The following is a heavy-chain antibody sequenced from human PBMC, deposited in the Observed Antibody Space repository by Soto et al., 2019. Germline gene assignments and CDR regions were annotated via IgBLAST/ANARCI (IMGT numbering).Heavy chain of an antibody. D-gene: IGHD3-3*01. V-gene: IGHV1-8*01. CDR3: ARGGALRFLEWLPLDAFDI. CDR2: MNPNSGNT. J-gene: IGHJ3*02. CDR1: GYTFTSYD. Sequence: ASVKVSCKASGYTFTSYDINWVRQATGQGLEWMGWMNPNSGNTGYAQKFQGRVTMTRNTSISTAYMELSSLRSEDTAVYYCARGGALRFLEWLPLDAFDIWGQGTMVTVS.